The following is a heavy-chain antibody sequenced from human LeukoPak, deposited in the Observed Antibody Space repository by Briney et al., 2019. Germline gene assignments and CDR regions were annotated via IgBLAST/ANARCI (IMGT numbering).Heavy chain of an antibody. J-gene: IGHJ4*02. V-gene: IGHV3-74*01. CDR2: INSDGSST. D-gene: IGHD6-13*01. Sequence: GGSLRPFCAASGFTFSSYWMHWVRQAPGKGLVWVSRINSDGSSTSYADSVKGRFTISRDNAKNTLYLQMNSLRAEDTAVYYCARVRPGGYSSSWYLVYLGQGTLVTVSS. CDR1: GFTFSSYW. CDR3: ARVRPGGYSSSWYLVY.